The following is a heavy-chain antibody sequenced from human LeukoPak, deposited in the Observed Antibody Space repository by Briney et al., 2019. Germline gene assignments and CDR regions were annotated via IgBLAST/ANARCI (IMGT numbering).Heavy chain of an antibody. Sequence: GASLKISCKGSGYSFTSYWIGWVRQMPGKGLEWMGIIYPGGSDTRYSPSFQGQVTISADKSISTAYLQWSSLKASDTAMYYCARPRCCSSTSCYPFDYWGQGTLVTVSS. CDR2: IYPGGSDT. J-gene: IGHJ4*02. V-gene: IGHV5-51*01. CDR1: GYSFTSYW. CDR3: ARPRCCSSTSCYPFDY. D-gene: IGHD2-2*01.